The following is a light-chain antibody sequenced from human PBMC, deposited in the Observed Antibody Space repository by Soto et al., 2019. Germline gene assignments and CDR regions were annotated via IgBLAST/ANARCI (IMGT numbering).Light chain of an antibody. CDR3: QQRNAWPLT. CDR2: EAS. CDR1: QSVSSS. J-gene: IGKJ4*01. Sequence: EIVLTQSPATLSLSPGERATLSCRASQSVSSSLAWYQQKPGQAPRLLIYEASNRVTGIPARFSGSGSGTDFALTISILEPEDFAVYYCQQRNAWPLTFGGGTKVEIK. V-gene: IGKV3-11*01.